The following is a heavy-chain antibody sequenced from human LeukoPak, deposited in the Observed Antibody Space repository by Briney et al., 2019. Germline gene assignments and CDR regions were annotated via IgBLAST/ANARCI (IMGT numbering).Heavy chain of an antibody. CDR2: ISSSSSTI. CDR3: ARDLVVPAATDRDY. J-gene: IGHJ4*02. CDR1: GFTFSSYS. Sequence: PGGSLRLSCAASGFTFSSYSMNWVRQAPGKGLEWVSYISSSSSTIYYADSVKGRFTISRDNAKNSLYLQMNSLRAEDTAVYYCARDLVVPAATDRDYWGQGTLVTVSS. V-gene: IGHV3-48*01. D-gene: IGHD2-2*01.